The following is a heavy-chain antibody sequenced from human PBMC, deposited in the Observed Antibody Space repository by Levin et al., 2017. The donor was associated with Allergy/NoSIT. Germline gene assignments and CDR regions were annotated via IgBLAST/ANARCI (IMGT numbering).Heavy chain of an antibody. CDR3: AHSRRYSSGRYYIDC. D-gene: IGHD6-19*01. CDR1: GFSLSTNGVG. CDR2: LYWDDDD. V-gene: IGHV2-5*02. J-gene: IGHJ4*02. Sequence: ESGPTLVKPTQTLTLTCTFSGFSLSTNGVGVGWIRQPPGKALEWLALLYWDDDDRYSPSLKSRLTITKDTSRNQVILTMTNMDPVDTATYYCAHSRRYSSGRYYIDCWGQGTLVTVSS.